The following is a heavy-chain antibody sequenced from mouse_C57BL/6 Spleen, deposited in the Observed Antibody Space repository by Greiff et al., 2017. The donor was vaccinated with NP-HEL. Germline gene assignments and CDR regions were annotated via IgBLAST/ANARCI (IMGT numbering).Heavy chain of an antibody. J-gene: IGHJ2*01. Sequence: VQLQQPGAELVRPGSSVKLSCKASGYTFTSYWMDWVKQRPGQGLEWIGNIYPSDSETHYNQKFKDKATLTVDKSSSTAYMQLSSLTSEDTAVYYGARWTHYSGSSYGFDYWGQGTTLTVSS. D-gene: IGHD1-1*01. V-gene: IGHV1-61*01. CDR1: GYTFTSYW. CDR3: ARWTHYSGSSYGFDY. CDR2: IYPSDSET.